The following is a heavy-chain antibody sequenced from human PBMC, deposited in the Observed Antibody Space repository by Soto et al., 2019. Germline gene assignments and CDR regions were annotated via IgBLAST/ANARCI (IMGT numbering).Heavy chain of an antibody. D-gene: IGHD5-18*01. Sequence: ASVKVSCKASGYTFTSYAMHWVRQAPGQRLEWMGWINAGNGNTKYSQKFQGRVTITRDTSASTAYMELSSLRSEDTAVYYCARGRYSYAYWSLQIFDYWGQGTLVTVSS. CDR3: ARGRYSYAYWSLQIFDY. CDR2: INAGNGNT. V-gene: IGHV1-3*01. J-gene: IGHJ4*02. CDR1: GYTFTSYA.